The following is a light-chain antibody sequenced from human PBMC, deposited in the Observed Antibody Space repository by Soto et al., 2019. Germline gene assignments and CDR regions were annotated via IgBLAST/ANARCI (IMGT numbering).Light chain of an antibody. J-gene: IGKJ3*01. V-gene: IGKV1-27*01. CDR3: QKYNNGPPAT. Sequence: DIPMTQSPSSLSASVGDRVTITCRASQDINNYLAWYQQKPGKAPKLLIYAASTLQSGVPPRFSGGGSGTDFTLTISSLQPEDAATYYCQKYNNGPPATFGPGTKVGV. CDR1: QDINNY. CDR2: AAS.